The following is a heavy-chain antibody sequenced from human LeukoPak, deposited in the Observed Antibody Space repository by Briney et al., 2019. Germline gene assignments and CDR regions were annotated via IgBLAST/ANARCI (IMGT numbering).Heavy chain of an antibody. CDR3: AKDQPRAIAAAPTFDY. J-gene: IGHJ4*02. CDR1: GFTFSSYG. V-gene: IGHV3-30*18. CDR2: ISYDGSNK. Sequence: PGGSLRLSCAASGFTFSSYGMHWVRQAPGKGLEWVAVISYDGSNKYYADSVKGRFTISRDNSKNTLYLQMNSLRAEDTAVYYCAKDQPRAIAAAPTFDYWGQGTLVTVSS. D-gene: IGHD6-13*01.